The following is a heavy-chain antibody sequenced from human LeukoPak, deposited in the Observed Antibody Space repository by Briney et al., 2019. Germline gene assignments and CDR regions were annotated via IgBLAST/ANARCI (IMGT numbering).Heavy chain of an antibody. V-gene: IGHV3-30-3*01. Sequence: GRSLRLSCAASGFTFSSYAMHWVRQPPGKGLEWVAVISYDGSNKYYADSVKGRFTISRDNSKNTLYLQMNSLRAEDTAVYYCARRYSSGWSDAFDIWGQGTMVTVSS. J-gene: IGHJ3*02. D-gene: IGHD6-19*01. CDR3: ARRYSSGWSDAFDI. CDR2: ISYDGSNK. CDR1: GFTFSSYA.